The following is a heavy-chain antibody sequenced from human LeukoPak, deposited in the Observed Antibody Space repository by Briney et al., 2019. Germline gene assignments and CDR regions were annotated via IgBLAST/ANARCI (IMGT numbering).Heavy chain of an antibody. Sequence: GGSLRLSCTASGFTFGDYAMSWVRQAPGKGLEWVGFIRSKAYGGTTEYAASVKGRFTISRDDSKSIAYLQMNSLKTEDTAVYYCTSSDPPRFNKNAFDIWGQGTMVTVSS. CDR2: IRSKAYGGTT. CDR3: TSSDPPRFNKNAFDI. CDR1: GFTFGDYA. V-gene: IGHV3-49*04. D-gene: IGHD1/OR15-1a*01. J-gene: IGHJ3*02.